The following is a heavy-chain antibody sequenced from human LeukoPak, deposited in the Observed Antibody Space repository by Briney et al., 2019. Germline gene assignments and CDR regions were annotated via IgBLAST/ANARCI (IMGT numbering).Heavy chain of an antibody. Sequence: SVTVSCKASGGTFSSYAISWVREAPGPGPEWMGGIIPIFGTANYAQKFQGRVTITADESTSTAYMELSSLRTKDMAVYYCASVSIVVVPAATHYWGQGTMVTVSS. CDR3: ASVSIVVVPAATHY. CDR2: IIPIFGTA. V-gene: IGHV1-69*13. CDR1: GGTFSSYA. J-gene: IGHJ4*02. D-gene: IGHD2-2*01.